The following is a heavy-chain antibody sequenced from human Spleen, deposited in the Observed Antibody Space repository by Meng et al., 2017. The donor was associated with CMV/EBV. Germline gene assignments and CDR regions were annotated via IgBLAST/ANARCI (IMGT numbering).Heavy chain of an antibody. CDR3: ARDRGELRGQGGYHFDF. Sequence: YTFLSYNIHWVRQAPGQGLAWMGIINPLGGSVTYAQKFLGRVTMTTDTSTRTADLELTSLRSDDTAVYFCARDRGELRGQGGYHFDFWGQGALVTVSS. D-gene: IGHD1-7*01. CDR2: INPLGGSV. V-gene: IGHV1-46*01. J-gene: IGHJ4*02. CDR1: YTFLSYN.